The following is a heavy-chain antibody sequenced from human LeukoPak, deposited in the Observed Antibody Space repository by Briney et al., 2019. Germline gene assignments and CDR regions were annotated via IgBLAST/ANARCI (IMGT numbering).Heavy chain of an antibody. CDR2: IIPIFGTA. CDR3: ARVGLYGSGNDY. Sequence: PWASVKVSCKASGVTFSSYAISWVRQAPGQGLEWMGRIIPIFGTANYAQKFQGTVTITADKSTSTAYMELSSLRSEDTAVYYCARVGLYGSGNDYWGQGTLVTVSS. CDR1: GVTFSSYA. D-gene: IGHD3-10*01. J-gene: IGHJ4*02. V-gene: IGHV1-69*06.